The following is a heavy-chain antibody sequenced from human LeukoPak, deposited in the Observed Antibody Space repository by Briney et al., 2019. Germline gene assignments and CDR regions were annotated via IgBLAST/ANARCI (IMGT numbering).Heavy chain of an antibody. CDR1: GGSISSNDYY. CDR2: IYYSGST. CDR3: ARRLSYGRYYFDY. J-gene: IGHJ4*02. D-gene: IGHD5-18*01. V-gene: IGHV4-39*01. Sequence: SETLSLTCTVSGGSISSNDYYWGWIRQPPGKGLEWIGTIYYSGSTYYNPSLKSRVTISVDTSKNQFSLKLSSVTAADTAVYYCARRLSYGRYYFDYWGQGTLVTVSS.